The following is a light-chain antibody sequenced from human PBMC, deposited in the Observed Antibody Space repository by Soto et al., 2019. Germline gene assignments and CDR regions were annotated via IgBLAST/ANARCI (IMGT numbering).Light chain of an antibody. Sequence: QSVLTQPPSVSGAPGQRVTISCTGSTSNIGAPFDVHWYQQFPGTAPKLLIFNNNHRPSGVPDRLSGSKSGSSASLAITGLQADDEADYYCSSYTTSTTLVFGTGTKLTVL. CDR2: NNN. CDR1: TSNIGAPFD. CDR3: SSYTTSTTLV. J-gene: IGLJ1*01. V-gene: IGLV1-40*01.